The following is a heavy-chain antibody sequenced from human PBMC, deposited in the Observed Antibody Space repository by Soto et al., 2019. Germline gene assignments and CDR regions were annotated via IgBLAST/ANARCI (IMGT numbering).Heavy chain of an antibody. Sequence: QLEESGGGPVKPGGSLRLSCAASGFTFSSYSMIWVRQAPGKGLEWVSSISSSRSHIYYADSVKGRFTVSRDNAKNSLYLQMNSLRVEDTAVYYCARSGFGEAIGDAFDIWGHGTMVTVSS. J-gene: IGHJ3*02. CDR3: ARSGFGEAIGDAFDI. D-gene: IGHD3-10*01. CDR2: ISSSRSHI. V-gene: IGHV3-21*02. CDR1: GFTFSSYS.